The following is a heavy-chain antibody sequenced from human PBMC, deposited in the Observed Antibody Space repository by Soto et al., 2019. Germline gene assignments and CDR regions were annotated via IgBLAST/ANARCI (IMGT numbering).Heavy chain of an antibody. V-gene: IGHV4-59*01. D-gene: IGHD2-15*01. CDR1: SDSISSYY. CDR3: ARGTSWQLPFDY. J-gene: IGHJ4*02. Sequence: QVQLQESGPGLVKPSETLSLTCTVSSDSISSYYWSWIRQPPGKRLEWIGYISHSGSTDYNPSLKSRVTISGDTSKNQFSLKVSSVTAADTAVYYCARGTSWQLPFDYWGQGTLVTVSS. CDR2: ISHSGST.